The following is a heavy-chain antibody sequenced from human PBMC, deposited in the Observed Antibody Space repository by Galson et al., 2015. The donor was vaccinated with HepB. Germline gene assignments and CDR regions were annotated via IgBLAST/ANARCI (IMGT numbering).Heavy chain of an antibody. D-gene: IGHD6-19*01. CDR3: ARDKGTVAGYIGL. J-gene: IGHJ5*02. CDR1: GYTFTNYG. V-gene: IGHV1-18*04. Sequence: SVKVSCKASGYTFTNYGISWVRQAPGQGLEWMGWISVYIGNTEYAQNLQGRVTMTTDTSTSAAYMELRSLRSDDTAVYYCARDKGTVAGYIGLWGQGTLVTVSS. CDR2: ISVYIGNT.